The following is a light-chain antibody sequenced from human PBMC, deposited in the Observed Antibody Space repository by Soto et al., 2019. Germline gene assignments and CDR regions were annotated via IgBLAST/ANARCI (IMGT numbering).Light chain of an antibody. CDR2: GNR. Sequence: QSVLTQPPSVSGAPGQRVTLSCTGNSSNLGAGYDVHWYQQLPGAAPKLVIFGNRNRPSGVPERFSGSKSGTSASLAITGLQAEDEADYCCSSLTRSDTWVIGGGTKVTVL. J-gene: IGLJ3*02. CDR3: SSLTRSDTWV. V-gene: IGLV1-40*01. CDR1: SSNLGAGYD.